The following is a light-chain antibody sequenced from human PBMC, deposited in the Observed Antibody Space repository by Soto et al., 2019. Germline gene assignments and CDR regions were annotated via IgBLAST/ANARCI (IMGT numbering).Light chain of an antibody. Sequence: QSVLTQPPSASGTPGQRVTISCSGSSSNIGSNYVYWYQHLPGTAPKLLIYRNNQRPSGVPVRFSGSKSGTSASLAISGLRSEDEADYYCAAWDDSLSGHVVFGGVTKLTVL. CDR3: AAWDDSLSGHVV. V-gene: IGLV1-47*01. CDR2: RNN. CDR1: SSNIGSNY. J-gene: IGLJ2*01.